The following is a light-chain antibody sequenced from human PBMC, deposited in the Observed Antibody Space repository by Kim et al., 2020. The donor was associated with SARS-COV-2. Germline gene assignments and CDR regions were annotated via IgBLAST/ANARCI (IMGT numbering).Light chain of an antibody. V-gene: IGKV1-5*03. CDR1: ESVGVW. CDR2: KTS. CDR3: QKRLT. Sequence: DIHMTQSPSTLSASVGDRVTITCRASESVGVWLAWYQQKPGKAPKLLIYKTSILESGVPSRFSGSGSGTEFTLTISSLQPDDSGTYYCQKRLTFGGGTKVDIK. J-gene: IGKJ4*01.